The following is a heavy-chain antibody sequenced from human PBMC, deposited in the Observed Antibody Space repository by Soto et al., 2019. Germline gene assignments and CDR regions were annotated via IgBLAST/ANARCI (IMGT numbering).Heavy chain of an antibody. J-gene: IGHJ6*03. CDR3: SRERVEDKTNYYYMDV. V-gene: IGHV6-1*01. D-gene: IGHD2-15*01. CDR2: AYYRSQWYY. CDR1: GDSVSSNSAA. Sequence: SQTLSLTCAISGDSVSSNSAAWNWIRQSPSRGLEWLGRAYYRSQWYYDYAVSVRSRITVIPDTSKNQISLQLNSVTPEDTALFYCSRERVEDKTNYYYMDVWGKGTTVTVSS.